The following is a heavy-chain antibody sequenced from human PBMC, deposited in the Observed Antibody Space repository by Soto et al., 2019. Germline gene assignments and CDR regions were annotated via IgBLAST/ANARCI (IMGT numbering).Heavy chain of an antibody. CDR2: IWYDGSNK. Sequence: PGGSLRLSCTASGFAFNTYSMNWVRQAPGKGLEWVAVIWYDGSNKYYADSVKGRFTISRDNSKNTLYLQMNSLRAEDTAVYYCARDKDFWSGFDYWGQGTLVTVSS. J-gene: IGHJ4*02. V-gene: IGHV3-33*08. D-gene: IGHD3-3*01. CDR3: ARDKDFWSGFDY. CDR1: GFAFNTYS.